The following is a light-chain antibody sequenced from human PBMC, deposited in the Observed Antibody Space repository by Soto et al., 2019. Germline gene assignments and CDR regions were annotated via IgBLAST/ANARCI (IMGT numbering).Light chain of an antibody. CDR2: DVS. J-gene: IGLJ2*01. V-gene: IGLV2-14*01. CDR1: SSDVGGYKY. CDR3: CSYSSSSTLVV. Sequence: QSALTQPASVFGSPGQSITISCTGTSSDVGGYKYVSWYQQHPGKAPKLMIYDVSHRPSGVSNRFSGSKSGNTASLTISGLQAEDEADYYCCSYSSSSTLVVFGGGTKLTVL.